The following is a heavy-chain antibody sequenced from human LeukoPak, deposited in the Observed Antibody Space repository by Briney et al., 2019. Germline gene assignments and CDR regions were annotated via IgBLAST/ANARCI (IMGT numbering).Heavy chain of an antibody. CDR2: ISYDGSNK. J-gene: IGHJ4*02. D-gene: IGHD7-27*01. CDR3: ARTWGFVDY. CDR1: GFTFSSYA. V-gene: IGHV3-30*07. Sequence: GGSLRLSCAASGFTFSSYAMHWVRQAPGKGLEWVAVISYDGSNKYYADSVKGRFTISRDNSKNTLYLQMNSLRAEDTAVYYCARTWGFVDYWGQGTLVTVSS.